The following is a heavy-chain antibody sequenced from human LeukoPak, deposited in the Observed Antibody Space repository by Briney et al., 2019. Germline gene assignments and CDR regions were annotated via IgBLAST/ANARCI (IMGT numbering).Heavy chain of an antibody. CDR1: GFTFERYS. CDR2: IYSGGST. D-gene: IGHD6-19*01. CDR3: ARAPEWLIFDY. V-gene: IGHV3-53*04. Sequence: PGGSLRLSCAASGFTFERYSMNWVRQAPGKGLEWVSVIYSGGSTYYADSVKGRFTISRHNSKNTLYLQMNSLRAEDTAVYYCARAPEWLIFDYWGQGTLVTVSS. J-gene: IGHJ4*02.